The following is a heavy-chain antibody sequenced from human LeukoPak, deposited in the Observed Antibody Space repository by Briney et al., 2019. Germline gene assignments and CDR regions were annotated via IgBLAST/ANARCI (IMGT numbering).Heavy chain of an antibody. CDR1: GGTFSSYA. V-gene: IGHV1-69*06. J-gene: IGHJ4*02. CDR3: ARGIEYSSSGGFDY. D-gene: IGHD6-6*01. CDR2: IIPIFGTA. Sequence: GASVKVSCKASGGTFSSYAISWVRQAPAQGLEWMGGIIPIFGTANYAQKFQGRVTITADKSTSTAYMELSSLRSEDTAVYYCARGIEYSSSGGFDYWGQGTLVTVSS.